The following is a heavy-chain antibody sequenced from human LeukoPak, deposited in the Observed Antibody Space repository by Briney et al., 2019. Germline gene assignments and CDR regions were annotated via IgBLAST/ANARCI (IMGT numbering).Heavy chain of an antibody. D-gene: IGHD3-10*01. J-gene: IGHJ6*02. Sequence: GGSLRLSCAASGFTFSRYGMPWVRQAPGKGLEWVAVISYDGSNKYHADSVKGRFTISRDNSKNTLYLQMNSLRAEDTAVYYCAKDSGLLWFGEFMDVWGQGTTVTVSS. CDR1: GFTFSRYG. CDR2: ISYDGSNK. V-gene: IGHV3-30*01. CDR3: AKDSGLLWFGEFMDV.